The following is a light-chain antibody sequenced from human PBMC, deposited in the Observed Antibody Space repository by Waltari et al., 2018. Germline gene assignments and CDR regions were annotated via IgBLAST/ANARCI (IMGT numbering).Light chain of an antibody. CDR3: QQYHDWPPWT. J-gene: IGKJ1*01. Sequence: EILMTQSPATVSVSPGERVTLSCRASQSVTSSLAWYQQKPGQAPRVLIFCASTRATGVTDRFTGSGSGTDFTLTISSLQSEDFGVYYCQQYHDWPPWTFGQGTRVEIK. V-gene: IGKV3-15*01. CDR2: CAS. CDR1: QSVTSS.